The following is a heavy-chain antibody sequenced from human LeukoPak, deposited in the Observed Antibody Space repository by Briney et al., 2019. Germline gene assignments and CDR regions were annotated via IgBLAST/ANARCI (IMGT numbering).Heavy chain of an antibody. D-gene: IGHD3-10*01. J-gene: IGHJ4*02. CDR1: ENTLTNFE. Sequence: GASVKVSCKASENTLTNFEFNWVRQAPGQGLEWMGWINPNSGGTNYAQKFQGRVTMTRDTSISTAYMELSRLRSDDTAVYYCARLWVDYWGQGTLVTVSS. V-gene: IGHV1-2*02. CDR3: ARLWVDY. CDR2: INPNSGGT.